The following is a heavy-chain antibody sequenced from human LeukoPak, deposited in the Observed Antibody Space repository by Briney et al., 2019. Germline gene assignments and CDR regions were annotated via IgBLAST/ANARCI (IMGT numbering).Heavy chain of an antibody. Sequence: ASVKVSCQASGYTFSNFGLNWLRQAPGQGLEWMGWISAYNGKTDYAQKFQGRVTITADESTSTAYMELSSLRSEDTAVYYCASWYQLATPNDAFDIWGQGTMVTVSS. CDR1: GYTFSNFG. V-gene: IGHV1-18*01. CDR2: ISAYNGKT. CDR3: ASWYQLATPNDAFDI. D-gene: IGHD2-2*01. J-gene: IGHJ3*02.